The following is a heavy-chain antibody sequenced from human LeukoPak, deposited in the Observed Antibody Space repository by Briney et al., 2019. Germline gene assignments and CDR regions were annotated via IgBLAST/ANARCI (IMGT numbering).Heavy chain of an antibody. CDR1: GFTFSSYG. V-gene: IGHV3-33*01. D-gene: IGHD1-20*01. CDR2: IWYDGSNK. J-gene: IGHJ3*02. CDR3: ARSINWNDGLDAFDI. Sequence: GGSLRLSCAASGFTFSSYGMHWVRQAPGKGLEWVAVIWYDGSNKYYADSVKGRFTISRDNSKNTLYLQMNSLRAEDTAVYYCARSINWNDGLDAFDIWGQGTMVTVSS.